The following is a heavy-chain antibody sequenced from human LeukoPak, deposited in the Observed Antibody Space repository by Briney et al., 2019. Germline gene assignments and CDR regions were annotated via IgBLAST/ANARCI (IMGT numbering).Heavy chain of an antibody. CDR2: ISAYNGNT. J-gene: IGHJ4*02. CDR3: ARVDCSSTSCYFPIDY. V-gene: IGHV1-18*01. CDR1: GYTFTSYG. Sequence: ASVKVSCKASGYTFTSYGISWVRQAPEQGLEWMGWISAYNGNTNYAQKLQGRVTMTTDTSTSTAYMELRSLRSDDTAVYYCARVDCSSTSCYFPIDYWGQGTLVTVSS. D-gene: IGHD2-2*01.